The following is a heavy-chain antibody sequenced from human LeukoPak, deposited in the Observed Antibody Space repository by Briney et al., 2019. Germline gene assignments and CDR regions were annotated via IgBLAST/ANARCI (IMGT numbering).Heavy chain of an antibody. CDR3: AISTTVVTHG. D-gene: IGHD4-23*01. CDR2: IRYDGSNK. V-gene: IGHV3-30*02. J-gene: IGHJ4*02. Sequence: PGGSLRLSCAASGFTFSNYGMHWVRQAPGKGLEWVAFIRYDGSNKYYADSVKGRFTISRDNSKNTLYLQMNSLRAEDTAVYYCAISTTVVTHGWGQGTLVTVSS. CDR1: GFTFSNYG.